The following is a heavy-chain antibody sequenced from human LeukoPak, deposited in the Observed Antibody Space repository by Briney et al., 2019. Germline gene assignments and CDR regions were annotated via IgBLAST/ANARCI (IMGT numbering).Heavy chain of an antibody. CDR1: GYSISSGYY. V-gene: IGHV4-38-2*01. CDR3: ASYEYSSSRVNYFDY. D-gene: IGHD6-6*01. CDR2: IYHSGST. J-gene: IGHJ4*02. Sequence: SETLSLTCAVSGYSISSGYYWGWIRQPPGKGLEWIGSIYHSGSTYYNPSLKSRVTISVDTSKNQFSLKLSSVTAADTAVYYCASYEYSSSRVNYFDYWGQGTLITVSS.